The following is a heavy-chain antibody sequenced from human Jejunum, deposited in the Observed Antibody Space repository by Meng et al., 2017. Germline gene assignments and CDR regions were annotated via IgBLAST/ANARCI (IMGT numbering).Heavy chain of an antibody. CDR3: AREYSSGYNAFDI. CDR2: INSDGSST. D-gene: IGHD6-19*01. Sequence: GGSLRLSCAASGFTFSTYWMHWVRQAPWKGLVWVSRINSDGSSTNYADSVKGRFTISRDNAKNTLYLQMNSLRAEDTAVYYCAREYSSGYNAFDIWAKGQWSPSPQ. V-gene: IGHV3-74*01. CDR1: GFTFSTYW. J-gene: IGHJ3*02.